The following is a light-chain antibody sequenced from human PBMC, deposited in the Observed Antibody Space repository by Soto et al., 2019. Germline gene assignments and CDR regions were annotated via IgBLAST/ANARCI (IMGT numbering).Light chain of an antibody. Sequence: DIVMTQSPDSLAVSLGERATINCTSSQSVLYSSNNKNYLAWYQQKPGQPPKLLIYWASTRESGVPDRFSGSGSGTDFTLTISSLQSEDVAVYYFQQYDSTPFTFGPGTTVDIK. V-gene: IGKV4-1*01. J-gene: IGKJ3*01. CDR1: QSVLYSSNNKNY. CDR2: WAS. CDR3: QQYDSTPFT.